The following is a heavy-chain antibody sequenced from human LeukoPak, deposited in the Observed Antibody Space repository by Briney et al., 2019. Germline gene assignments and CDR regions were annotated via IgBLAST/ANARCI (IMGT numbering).Heavy chain of an antibody. V-gene: IGHV3-9*03. D-gene: IGHD1-26*01. CDR2: ISWNSGSI. Sequence: LSCAXXGFTFDDYAXHWVRQAPGKGLXWVSGISWNSGSIVYADSVKGRFTISRDNAKNSLYLQMNSLRAEDMALYYCAAGKWELPVDYWGQGTLVTVSS. CDR3: AAGKWELPVDY. CDR1: GFTFDDYA. J-gene: IGHJ4*02.